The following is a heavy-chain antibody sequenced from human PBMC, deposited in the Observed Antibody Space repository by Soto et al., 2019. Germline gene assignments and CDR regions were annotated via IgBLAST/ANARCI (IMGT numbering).Heavy chain of an antibody. CDR1: GYSFTRYW. D-gene: IGHD3-22*01. V-gene: IGHV5-10-1*01. J-gene: IGHJ4*02. Sequence: REALNLSCTGSGYSFTRYWISWVRQMPGKGLEWMGRIDPSDSYTNYSPSFQGHVTISADKSISTAYLQWSSLKASDTAMYYCARGYDSSGYYRLDDYWGQGTLVTVSS. CDR3: ARGYDSSGYYRLDDY. CDR2: IDPSDSYT.